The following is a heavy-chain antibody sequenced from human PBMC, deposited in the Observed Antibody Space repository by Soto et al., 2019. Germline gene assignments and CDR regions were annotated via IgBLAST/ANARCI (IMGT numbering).Heavy chain of an antibody. CDR1: GYTLTELS. CDR3: ATDLPYCTNGVCYSANY. D-gene: IGHD2-8*01. J-gene: IGHJ4*02. V-gene: IGHV1-24*01. CDR2: FDPEDGET. Sequence: ASVKVSCKVSGYTLTELSMHWVRQAPGKGLEWMGGFDPEDGETIYAQKFQGRVTMTEDTSTDTAYMELSSLRSEDTAVYYCATDLPYCTNGVCYSANYWGQGTLVTVSS.